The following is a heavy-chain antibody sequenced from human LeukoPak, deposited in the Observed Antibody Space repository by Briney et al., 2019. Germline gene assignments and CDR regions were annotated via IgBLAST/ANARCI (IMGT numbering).Heavy chain of an antibody. D-gene: IGHD2-21*01. CDR3: ARVPSYCGGDCYSPVDP. V-gene: IGHV1-18*01. CDR1: GYTFTSYG. CDR2: ISAYNGNT. J-gene: IGHJ5*02. Sequence: ASVKVSCKASGYTFTSYGISWVRQAPGQGLEWMGWISAYNGNTNYAQELQGRVTMTTDTSTSTAYMELRSLRSDDTAVYYCARVPSYCGGDCYSPVDPWGQGTLVTVSS.